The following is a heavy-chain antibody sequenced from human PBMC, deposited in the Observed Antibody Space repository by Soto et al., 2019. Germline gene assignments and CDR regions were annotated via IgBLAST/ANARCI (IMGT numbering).Heavy chain of an antibody. J-gene: IGHJ4*02. D-gene: IGHD4-17*01. CDR2: ISYDGSNK. Sequence: QVQLVESGGGVVQHGRSLRLSCAASGFTFSSYGMHWVRQAPGKGLEWVAVISYDGSNKYYADSVKGRFTISRDNSKNTLYLQMNSLRAEDTAVYYCAPDYGAFDYWGQGTLVTVSS. CDR3: APDYGAFDY. V-gene: IGHV3-30*03. CDR1: GFTFSSYG.